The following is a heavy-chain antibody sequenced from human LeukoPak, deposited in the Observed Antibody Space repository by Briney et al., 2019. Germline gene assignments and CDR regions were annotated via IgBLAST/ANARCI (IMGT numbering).Heavy chain of an antibody. V-gene: IGHV4-39*07. CDR3: ARGARSGIVGWSDP. J-gene: IGHJ5*02. D-gene: IGHD6-25*01. CDR1: GGYISSSSHY. CDR2: IYYSGST. Sequence: SETLSLTCIVSGGYISSSSHYWGWIRQPPGKGLEWIGSIYYSGSTYYNPSLKSRVTMSVDTSKNQFSLRLSSVTAADTAVYYCARGARSGIVGWSDPWGQGTLVTVSS.